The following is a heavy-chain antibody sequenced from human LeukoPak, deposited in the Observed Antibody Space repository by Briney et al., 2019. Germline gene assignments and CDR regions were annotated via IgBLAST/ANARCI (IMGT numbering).Heavy chain of an antibody. V-gene: IGHV1-8*03. CDR2: MNPNSGNT. CDR1: GYTFTSYD. Sequence: ASVKVSCKASGYTFTSYDINWVRQATGQGLEWMGWMNPNSGNTGYAQKFQGRVTITRNTSISTAYMELSSLRSEDTAVYYCATRLRPHYCSSTSCGHDAFDIWGQGTMVTVSS. CDR3: ATRLRPHYCSSTSCGHDAFDI. J-gene: IGHJ3*02. D-gene: IGHD2-2*01.